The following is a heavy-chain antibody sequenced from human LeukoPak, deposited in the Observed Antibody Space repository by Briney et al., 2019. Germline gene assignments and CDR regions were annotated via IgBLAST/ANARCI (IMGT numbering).Heavy chain of an antibody. CDR3: ARLTVGATTV. V-gene: IGHV4-59*11. CDR2: IYYSRST. J-gene: IGHJ4*02. CDR1: GGSISSHY. D-gene: IGHD1-26*01. Sequence: SETLSLTCTVAGGSISSHYWSWIRQPPGKGLEWIGYIYYSRSTNYNPSLKSRVTISVDTSKNQFSLKLSPVTAADTAVYYCARLTVGATTVWGQGTLVTVSS.